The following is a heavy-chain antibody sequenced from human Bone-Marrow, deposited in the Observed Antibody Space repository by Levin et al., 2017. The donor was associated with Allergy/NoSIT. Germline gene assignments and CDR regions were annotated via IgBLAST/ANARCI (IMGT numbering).Heavy chain of an antibody. CDR1: GFTFSTYG. CDR3: ARGAISLAGFDP. Sequence: GESLKISCAASGFTFSTYGMSWVRQAPGKGLEWVSAINYRGDDTYYANSVKGRFTISRDNSRDSLYLQMSSLRAEDTAVYYCARGAISLAGFDPWGQGTLVTVSS. J-gene: IGHJ5*02. CDR2: INYRGDDT. D-gene: IGHD6-19*01. V-gene: IGHV3-23*01.